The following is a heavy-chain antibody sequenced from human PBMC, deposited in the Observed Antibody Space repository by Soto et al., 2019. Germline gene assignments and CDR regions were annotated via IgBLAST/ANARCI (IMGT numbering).Heavy chain of an antibody. CDR2: IYYSGST. Sequence: PSETLSLTCTVSGGSISSGGYYWSWIRQHPGKGLEWIGYIYYSGSTYYNPSLKSRVTISVDTSKNQFSLKLSSVTAADTAVYYCARGGSGYDWGMGVWGQGTTVTVSS. D-gene: IGHD5-12*01. CDR1: GGSISSGGYY. CDR3: ARGGSGYDWGMGV. V-gene: IGHV4-31*03. J-gene: IGHJ6*02.